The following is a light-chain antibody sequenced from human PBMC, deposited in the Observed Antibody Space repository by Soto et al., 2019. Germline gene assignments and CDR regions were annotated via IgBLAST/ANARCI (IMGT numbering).Light chain of an antibody. V-gene: IGLV1-44*01. Sequence: QSVLTQPPSTSGTPGQRVTISCSGSSSNIGTNTVNWYQQVPGTAPXLLIYXXXXXXXXXXXXFSGXXSGXXXXXXXXGLQSEDEADYFCAAWDARLNGVVFGGGTKLTVL. CDR1: SSNIGTNT. J-gene: IGLJ3*02. CDR3: AAWDARLNGVV. CDR2: XXX.